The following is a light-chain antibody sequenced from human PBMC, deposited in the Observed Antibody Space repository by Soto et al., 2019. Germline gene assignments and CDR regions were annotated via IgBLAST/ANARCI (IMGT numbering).Light chain of an antibody. CDR3: QQLNSYPLT. V-gene: IGKV1-9*01. Sequence: DIQLTQSPSFLSVSVGDRVTITCRASQGISSFLAWYQQQPGKAPKLLIYSASTLQSGVPSRFSGSGSGTEFTLTISSLQPKDFATYYCQQLNSYPLTFGQGTKVEI. CDR2: SAS. CDR1: QGISSF. J-gene: IGKJ1*01.